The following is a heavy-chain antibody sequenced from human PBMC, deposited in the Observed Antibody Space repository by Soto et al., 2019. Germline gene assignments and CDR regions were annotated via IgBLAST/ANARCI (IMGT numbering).Heavy chain of an antibody. CDR1: GDSISSRSYY. J-gene: IGHJ4*02. D-gene: IGHD2-8*01. CDR3: SRLYCTNGICSVDY. V-gene: IGHV4-39*01. Sequence: LSLTCTVSGDSISSRSYYWAWIRQSPGTGLEWIGSVYYDGVTYYNPSLRSRVTISIDTSRRQFSLKLTTVIAADTAVYHCSRLYCTNGICSVDYWGQGTLVTVSS. CDR2: VYYDGVT.